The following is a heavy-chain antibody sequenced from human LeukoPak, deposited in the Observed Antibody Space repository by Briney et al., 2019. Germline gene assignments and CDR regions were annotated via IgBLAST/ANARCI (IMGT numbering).Heavy chain of an antibody. V-gene: IGHV4-59*08. Sequence: PSETLSLTCTVSGGSISSYYWSWIRQPPGKGLEWIGYIYYSGSTYYNPSLKSRVTISVDTSKNQFSLKLSSVTAADTAVYYCARVVRGSWYFDYWGQGTLVTVSS. J-gene: IGHJ4*02. CDR1: GGSISSYY. CDR2: IYYSGST. CDR3: ARVVRGSWYFDY. D-gene: IGHD3-10*01.